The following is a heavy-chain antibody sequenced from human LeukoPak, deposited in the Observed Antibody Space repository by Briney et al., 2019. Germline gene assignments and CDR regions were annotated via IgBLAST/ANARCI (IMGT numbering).Heavy chain of an antibody. CDR1: VGSISSGGYS. V-gene: IGHV4-30-2*01. CDR3: ARETSVGGWFDP. J-gene: IGHJ5*02. D-gene: IGHD3-16*01. Sequence: PSETLSLTCAVSVGSISSGGYSWSWIRQPPGKGLEWIGYIYHSGSTYYNPSLKSRVTISVDRSKNQFSLKLSSVTAADTAVYYCARETSVGGWFDPWGQGTLVTVSS. CDR2: IYHSGST.